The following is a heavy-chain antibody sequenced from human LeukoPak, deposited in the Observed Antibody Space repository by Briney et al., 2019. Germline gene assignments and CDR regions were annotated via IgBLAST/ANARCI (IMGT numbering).Heavy chain of an antibody. CDR2: ISHDGII. CDR3: ARDWVYKIDY. CDR1: GFTFNTYT. D-gene: IGHD5-24*01. V-gene: IGHV3-74*01. J-gene: IGHJ4*02. Sequence: GGSLRLSCAASGFTFNTYTMNWVRRTPGKGLVWVSRISHDGIISYADSVKGRFTISRDNAKNTLILQMNSLRVEDTAVYYCARDWVYKIDYWGRGTLVTVSS.